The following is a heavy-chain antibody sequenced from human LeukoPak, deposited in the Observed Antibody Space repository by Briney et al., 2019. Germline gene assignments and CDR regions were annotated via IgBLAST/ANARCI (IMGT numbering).Heavy chain of an antibody. J-gene: IGHJ4*02. CDR3: ARLTSSFCSSTSCQGYYFDY. Sequence: GASVKVSCKASGYTFTGYYMHWVRQAPGQGLEWMGRINPNSGGTNYAQKFQGWVTMTRDTSISTAYMELSRLRSDDTAVYYCARLTSSFCSSTSCQGYYFDYWGQGTLVTVSS. CDR1: GYTFTGYY. D-gene: IGHD2-2*01. CDR2: INPNSGGT. V-gene: IGHV1-2*04.